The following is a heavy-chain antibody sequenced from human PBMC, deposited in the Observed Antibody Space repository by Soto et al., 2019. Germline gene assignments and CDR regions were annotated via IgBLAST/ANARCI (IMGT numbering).Heavy chain of an antibody. D-gene: IGHD6-19*01. Sequence: PGESLKISCKGSGYSFTSYWIGWVRQMPGKGLEWMGIIYPGDSDTRYSPSFQGQVTISADKSISTAYLQWSSLKASDTAMYYCARGGSSGWTVSHYFDYWGQGTLVTVSS. V-gene: IGHV5-51*01. CDR1: GYSFTSYW. CDR3: ARGGSSGWTVSHYFDY. J-gene: IGHJ4*02. CDR2: IYPGDSDT.